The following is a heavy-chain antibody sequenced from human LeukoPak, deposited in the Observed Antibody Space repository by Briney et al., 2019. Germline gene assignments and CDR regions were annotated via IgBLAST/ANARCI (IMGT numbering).Heavy chain of an antibody. J-gene: IGHJ3*02. V-gene: IGHV4-39*01. D-gene: IGHD3-10*01. CDR1: GGSISSSSYY. CDR2: IYYSGST. CDR3: ARRTTMVRGVIYTFDI. Sequence: PSETLSLTCTVSGGSISSSSYYWGWIRQPPGKGLEWIGSIYYSGSTYYNPSLKTRVTISVDTSKNQFSLKLSSVTAADTAVYYCARRTTMVRGVIYTFDIWGQGTMVTVSS.